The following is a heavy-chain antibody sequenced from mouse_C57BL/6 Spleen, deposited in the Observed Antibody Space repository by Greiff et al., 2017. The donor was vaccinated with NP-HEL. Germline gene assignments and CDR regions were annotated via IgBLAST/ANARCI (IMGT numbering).Heavy chain of an antibody. D-gene: IGHD1-1*01. V-gene: IGHV1-80*01. CDR3: ARWYYGSSYWYFDV. Sequence: QVQLKQSGAELVKPGASVKISCKASGYAFSSYWMNWVKQRPGKGLEWIGQIYPGDGDTNYNGKFKGKATLTADKSSSTAYMQLSSLTSEDSAVYFCARWYYGSSYWYFDVWGTGTTVTVSS. J-gene: IGHJ1*03. CDR2: IYPGDGDT. CDR1: GYAFSSYW.